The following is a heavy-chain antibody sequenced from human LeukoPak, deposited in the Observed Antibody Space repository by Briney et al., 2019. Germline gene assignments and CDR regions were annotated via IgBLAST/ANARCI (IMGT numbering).Heavy chain of an antibody. CDR1: GFTFSNYA. J-gene: IGHJ4*02. V-gene: IGHV3-23*01. Sequence: GGSLRLSCAASGFTFSNYAMGWVRQAPGKGLEWVSAISGSGGSAYYADSVKGRFTISRDNSKSTLYLQVNSLRAEDTAVYYCAKYSSGYSYRSPFDYWGQGTLVTVSS. CDR2: ISGSGGSA. CDR3: AKYSSGYSYRSPFDY. D-gene: IGHD3-22*01.